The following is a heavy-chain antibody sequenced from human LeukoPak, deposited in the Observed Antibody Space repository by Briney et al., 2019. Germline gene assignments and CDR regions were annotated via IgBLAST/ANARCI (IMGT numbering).Heavy chain of an antibody. D-gene: IGHD2-2*01. CDR1: GFTVSSNY. CDR2: IYSGGST. J-gene: IGHJ6*02. Sequence: GGSLRLSCAASGFTVSSNYMSWVRQAPGKGLEWVSVIYSGGSTYYADSVKGRFTISRDNSKNTLYLQMNSLRAEDTAVYYCATGYCSSTSCYGSYYYGMDFWGQGTTVTVSS. CDR3: ATGYCSSTSCYGSYYYGMDF. V-gene: IGHV3-66*01.